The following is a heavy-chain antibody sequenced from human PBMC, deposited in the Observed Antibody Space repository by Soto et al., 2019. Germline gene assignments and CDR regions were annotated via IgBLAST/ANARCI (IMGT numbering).Heavy chain of an antibody. Sequence: QVQLQQWGAGLLKPSETLSLTCAVYGGSFSGYYWTWIRQPPGTGLEWIGEINHSGSTNYNPSLKXGVTISVDTSKNQCSLKLTSVTAADTAVYYCARDKITGLFDYWGQGTLVTVSP. CDR1: GGSFSGYY. CDR3: ARDKITGLFDY. CDR2: INHSGST. V-gene: IGHV4-34*01. D-gene: IGHD2-8*02. J-gene: IGHJ4*02.